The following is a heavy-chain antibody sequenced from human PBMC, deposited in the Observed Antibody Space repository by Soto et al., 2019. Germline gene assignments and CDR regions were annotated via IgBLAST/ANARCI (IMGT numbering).Heavy chain of an antibody. CDR2: ITWNSRVL. D-gene: IGHD3-3*01. J-gene: IGHJ4*02. Sequence: EVQLVESGGRLVQPGRSLRLSCVGTGLNFDDFAMHWVRQAPGKGLEWVSGITWNSRVLAYADSVKGRFTICRDNARNSLYLQMDSLRDEDTALYYCAKGRYDFWSPYYFDSWGQGTLVTVSS. CDR1: GLNFDDFA. V-gene: IGHV3-9*01. CDR3: AKGRYDFWSPYYFDS.